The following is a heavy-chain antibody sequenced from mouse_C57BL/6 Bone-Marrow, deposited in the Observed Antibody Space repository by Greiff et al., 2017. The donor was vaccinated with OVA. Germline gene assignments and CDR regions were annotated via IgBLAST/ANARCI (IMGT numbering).Heavy chain of an antibody. CDR1: GFTFSSYA. D-gene: IGHD1-1*02. Sequence: EVKLVESGGGLVKPGGSLKLSCAASGFTFSSYAMSWVRQTPEKRLEWVATISDGGSYTYYPDNVKGRFTISRDNAKNNLYLQMSHLKSEDTAMYYCARDEKDYVILFAYWGQGTLVTVSA. J-gene: IGHJ3*01. V-gene: IGHV5-4*01. CDR2: ISDGGSYT. CDR3: ARDEKDYVILFAY.